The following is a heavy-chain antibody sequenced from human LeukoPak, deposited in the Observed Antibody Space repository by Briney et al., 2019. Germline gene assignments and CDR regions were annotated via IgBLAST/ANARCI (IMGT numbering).Heavy chain of an antibody. V-gene: IGHV1-69*05. Sequence: SVKVSCKASGGTFSSYAISWVRQAPGQGLERMGGIIPIFGTANYAQKFQGRVTITTDESTSTAYMELSSLRSEDTAVYYCARAKGVITKLYFDYWGQGTLVTVSS. CDR3: ARAKGVITKLYFDY. CDR1: GGTFSSYA. D-gene: IGHD3-22*01. CDR2: IIPIFGTA. J-gene: IGHJ4*02.